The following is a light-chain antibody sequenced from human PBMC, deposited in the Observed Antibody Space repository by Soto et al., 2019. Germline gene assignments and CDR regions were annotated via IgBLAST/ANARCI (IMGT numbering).Light chain of an antibody. CDR1: QSVSSD. V-gene: IGKV3-15*01. CDR3: QQYNNWPLT. CDR2: GAS. Sequence: EIVLTQSPATLSLSPGERATLSCRASQSVSSDLAWYEQKPVQAPRLLIYGASTRATGIPARFSGSGSGTEFTLTISSLQSEDFAVYYCQQYNNWPLTFGGGTKVDIK. J-gene: IGKJ4*01.